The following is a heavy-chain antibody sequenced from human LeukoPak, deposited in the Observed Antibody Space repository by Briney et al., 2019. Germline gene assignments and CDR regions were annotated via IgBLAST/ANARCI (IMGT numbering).Heavy chain of an antibody. J-gene: IGHJ4*02. CDR2: IWYDGSNK. D-gene: IGHD3-3*01. Sequence: GGSLRLSCAASGFTFSSYGMYWVRQAPGKGLEWVAVIWYDGSNKYYADSVKGRFTISRDNSKNTLYLQMNSLRAEDTAVYYCAKSRSFWSGYYFDYWGQGTLVTVSS. CDR3: AKSRSFWSGYYFDY. CDR1: GFTFSSYG. V-gene: IGHV3-33*06.